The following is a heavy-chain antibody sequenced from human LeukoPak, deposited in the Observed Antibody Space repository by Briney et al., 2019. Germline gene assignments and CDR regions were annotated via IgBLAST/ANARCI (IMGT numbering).Heavy chain of an antibody. CDR3: ARGPPRIAARGYYYYYVDV. J-gene: IGHJ6*03. CDR1: GYTFTSYD. D-gene: IGHD6-6*01. V-gene: IGHV1-8*01. CDR2: MNPNSGNT. Sequence: ASVKVSCKASGYTFTSYDINWVRQATGQGLEWMGWMNPNSGNTGYAQKFQGRVTMTRNTSISTAYMKLSSLRSEDTAVYYCARGPPRIAARGYYYYYVDVWGKGTTVTVSS.